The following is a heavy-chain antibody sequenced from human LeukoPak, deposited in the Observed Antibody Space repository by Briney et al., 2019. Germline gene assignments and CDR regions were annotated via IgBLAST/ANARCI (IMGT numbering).Heavy chain of an antibody. J-gene: IGHJ5*02. D-gene: IGHD6-19*01. CDR2: INHSGST. V-gene: IGHV4-34*01. CDR1: GGSFSGYY. CDR3: ARHGRRSAVAGEDP. Sequence: SETLSLTCAVYGGSFSGYYWSWIRQPPGKGLEWIGEINHSGSTNYNPSHKSRVTISVDTSKNQFSLKLSSVTAADTAVYYCARHGRRSAVAGEDPWGQGTLVTVSS.